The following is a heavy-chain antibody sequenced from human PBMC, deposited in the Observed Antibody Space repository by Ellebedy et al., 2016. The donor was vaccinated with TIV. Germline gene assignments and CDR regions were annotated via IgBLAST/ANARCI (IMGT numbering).Heavy chain of an antibody. V-gene: IGHV3-7*01. CDR1: GFTFSNYW. D-gene: IGHD3-10*01. CDR3: ARPRGFGKLPLDF. Sequence: GESLKISCAASGFTFSNYWMTWVRQAPGKGLEWVAHIKQAGSEREYVDSVKGRFTISRDNAKNSLYLQMDSLRAEDAAIYYCARPRGFGKLPLDFWGQGILVTVSS. CDR2: IKQAGSER. J-gene: IGHJ4*02.